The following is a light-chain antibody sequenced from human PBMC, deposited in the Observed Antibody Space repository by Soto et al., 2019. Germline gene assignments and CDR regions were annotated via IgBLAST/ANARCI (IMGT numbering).Light chain of an antibody. Sequence: IQMTQSPSSVSASVGDRVTITCRASQGIRNDLGWYQQKPGKAPKLLIYAASSLESGAPSRFSGSGSGTDFTLTISSLQPEDFATYFCQQAQTFPLTFGGGTKVDIK. J-gene: IGKJ4*01. CDR2: AAS. CDR3: QQAQTFPLT. CDR1: QGIRND. V-gene: IGKV1-6*01.